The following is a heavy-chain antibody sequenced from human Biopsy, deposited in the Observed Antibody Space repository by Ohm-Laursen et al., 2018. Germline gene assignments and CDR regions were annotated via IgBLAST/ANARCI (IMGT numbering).Heavy chain of an antibody. D-gene: IGHD3-22*01. CDR1: GGSISNNNYY. Sequence: GTLSLTCTVSGGSISNNNYYWGWIRQPPGKGLEWIGSIFYRGSTHYKPSLKSRVNISVDTSKNQFSLKLNSGTAADTAVYYCARDYGTSGYYYVSWGQGTLVTVSS. CDR2: IFYRGST. V-gene: IGHV4-39*01. CDR3: ARDYGTSGYYYVS. J-gene: IGHJ5*02.